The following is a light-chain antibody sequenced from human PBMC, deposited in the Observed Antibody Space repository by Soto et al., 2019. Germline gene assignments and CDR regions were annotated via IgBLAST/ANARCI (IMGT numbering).Light chain of an antibody. CDR3: AAWDDSLNAYV. CDR1: SSNIGSNT. V-gene: IGLV1-44*01. CDR2: SNN. Sequence: AVLREPPSESGTPGERVAISSSGSSSNIGSNTVNWYQQLPGTAPKLLIYSNNERPSGVPDRFSGSKSGTSASLAISGLQSEDEADFYCAAWDDSLNAYVIGTGTKVTVL. J-gene: IGLJ1*01.